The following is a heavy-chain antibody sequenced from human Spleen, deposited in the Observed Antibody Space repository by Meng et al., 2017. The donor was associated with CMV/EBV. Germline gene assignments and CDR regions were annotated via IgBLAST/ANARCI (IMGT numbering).Heavy chain of an antibody. CDR2: FYYTGGT. D-gene: IGHD1-14*01. J-gene: IGHJ3*02. CDR1: GGSISSSSYY. CDR3: ASPGDPEAFDT. Sequence: SETLSLTCTVSGGSISSSSYYWGWIRQPPGKGLEWIGSFYYTGGTYYNPSLKSRVTISVDTSRNQFSLRLTSVTAADTAVYYCASPGDPEAFDTWGQGTMVTVSS. V-gene: IGHV4-39*01.